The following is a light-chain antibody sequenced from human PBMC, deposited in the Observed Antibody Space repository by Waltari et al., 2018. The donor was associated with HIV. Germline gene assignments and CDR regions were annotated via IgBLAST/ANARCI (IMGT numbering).Light chain of an antibody. CDR1: QNIRNY. CDR3: HQRSNWPGT. CDR2: DAS. V-gene: IGKV3-11*01. J-gene: IGKJ1*01. Sequence: EIVLTQSPVTLSLSPGEGANLSCSASQNIRNYLGWYQQRSGQPPRLLIYDASTRATGIPARFTGSGSGTDFTLTIDSLEPEDFAMYYCHQRSNWPGTFGPGTRVDVK.